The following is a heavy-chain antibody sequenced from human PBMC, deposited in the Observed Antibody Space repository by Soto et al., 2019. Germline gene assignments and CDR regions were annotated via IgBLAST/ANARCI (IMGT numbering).Heavy chain of an antibody. Sequence: QVQLVESGGGLVKPGGSLRLSCAASGFTFSDYYMSWIRQAPGKGLEWVSYISSSSSYTNYADSVKGRFTISRDNAKNSLYLQMNSLRAEDTAVYYCARDQQYCSSTSCYVYYYGMDVW. D-gene: IGHD2-2*01. CDR3: ARDQQYCSSTSCYVYYYGMDV. V-gene: IGHV3-11*06. CDR2: ISSSSSYT. CDR1: GFTFSDYY. J-gene: IGHJ6*01.